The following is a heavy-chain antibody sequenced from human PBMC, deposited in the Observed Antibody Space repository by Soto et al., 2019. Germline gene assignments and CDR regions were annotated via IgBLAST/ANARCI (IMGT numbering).Heavy chain of an antibody. D-gene: IGHD3-3*01. CDR1: GFTFSDYY. CDR3: ARGRFSSTSYGMDV. Sequence: QVQLVESGGGLVKPGGSLRLSCAASGFTFSDYYMSWIRQAPGKGLEWVSYISSTSNTIHYADSVKGRFTISRDNAKNSLDLQMNSLRDEDTAVYYCARGRFSSTSYGMDVWGQGTTVIVSS. J-gene: IGHJ6*02. CDR2: ISSTSNTI. V-gene: IGHV3-11*04.